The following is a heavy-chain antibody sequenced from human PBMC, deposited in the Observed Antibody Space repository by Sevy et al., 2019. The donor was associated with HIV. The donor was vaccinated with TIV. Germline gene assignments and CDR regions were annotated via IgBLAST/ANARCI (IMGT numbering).Heavy chain of an antibody. J-gene: IGHJ4*02. D-gene: IGHD6-6*01. V-gene: IGHV3-48*02. CDR2: ISSSSSTI. CDR3: ARDQAKQLVLGGFDY. CDR1: GFTFSSYS. Sequence: GGSLRLSCAASGFTFSSYSMNWVRQAPGKGLEWVSYISSSSSTIYYADSVKGRFTISRDNDKNSLYLQMNRLRDEDTAVYYCARDQAKQLVLGGFDYWGQGTLVTVSS.